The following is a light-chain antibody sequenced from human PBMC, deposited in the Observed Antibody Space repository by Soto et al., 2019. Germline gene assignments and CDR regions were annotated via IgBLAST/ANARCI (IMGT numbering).Light chain of an antibody. CDR3: QNYNSAPLT. Sequence: DIQMTQSPSSLSASVGDRVTITCRASLGISTYLAWYQQQPGKVPKLLIYATSTLQSGVPSRFSGSGSGTDFTLTISSLQPEDVATYYCQNYNSAPLTFGGGTKVDIK. J-gene: IGKJ4*01. V-gene: IGKV1-27*01. CDR1: LGISTY. CDR2: ATS.